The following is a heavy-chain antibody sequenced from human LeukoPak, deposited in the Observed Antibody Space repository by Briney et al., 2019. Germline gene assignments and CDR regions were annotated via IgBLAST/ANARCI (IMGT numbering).Heavy chain of an antibody. J-gene: IGHJ4*02. CDR1: GYTFTSYG. V-gene: IGHV1-18*01. D-gene: IGHD3-3*01. CDR2: ISADNGNT. CDR3: ARLWSGNFDY. Sequence: ASVKVSCKASGYTFTSYGVSWVRQAPGQGLEWMGWISADNGNTYYVQKFQGRVTMTTDTPTSTAYMELRSLRSDDTAVYYCARLWSGNFDYWGQGTLVTVSS.